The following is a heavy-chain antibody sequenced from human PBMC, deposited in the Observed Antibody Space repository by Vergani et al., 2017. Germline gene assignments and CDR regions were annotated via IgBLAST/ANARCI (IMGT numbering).Heavy chain of an antibody. CDR3: ARDISGYYPHYFDY. V-gene: IGHV3-48*01. J-gene: IGHJ4*02. Sequence: EVQLVESGGGLVQPGGSLRLTCVASGFTFNYYSMNWVRQAPGKGLEWLSYITSSSATIYYADSVQGRFTVSRDSATDSLYLHMNSLRAEDTAVYYCARDISGYYPHYFDYWGQGTLVTVSS. D-gene: IGHD3-22*01. CDR2: ITSSSATI. CDR1: GFTFNYYS.